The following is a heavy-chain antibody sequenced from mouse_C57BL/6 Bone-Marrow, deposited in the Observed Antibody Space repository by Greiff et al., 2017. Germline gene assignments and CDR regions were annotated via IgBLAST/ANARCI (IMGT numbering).Heavy chain of an antibody. V-gene: IGHV1-82*01. J-gene: IGHJ2*01. Sequence: VQLQQSGPELVKPGASVKISCKASGYAFSSSWMNWVKQRPGQGLEWIGRIYPGDGDTNYNGKFKGKATLTADKSSSPAYLQRSSLTSEDSAVYFCAREGSGYYDYVDYWGQGTTLTVSS. CDR1: GYAFSSSW. D-gene: IGHD2-4*01. CDR2: IYPGDGDT. CDR3: AREGSGYYDYVDY.